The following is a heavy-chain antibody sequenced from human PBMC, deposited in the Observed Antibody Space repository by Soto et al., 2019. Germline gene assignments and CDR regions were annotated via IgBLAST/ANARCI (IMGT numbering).Heavy chain of an antibody. V-gene: IGHV4-59*01. J-gene: IGHJ4*02. D-gene: IGHD3-16*01. CDR3: ARARLGGLTTGDYLGY. Sequence: PSETLSLTFNVSGGSLSNYYWNLIRQPPGKRLEWIGYISDSGSTKDNPSLLGRVTISADLSKNQVSLKVKSVAAADTALYYCARARLGGLTTGDYLGYSGQGTLVTVSS. CDR2: ISDSGST. CDR1: GGSLSNYY.